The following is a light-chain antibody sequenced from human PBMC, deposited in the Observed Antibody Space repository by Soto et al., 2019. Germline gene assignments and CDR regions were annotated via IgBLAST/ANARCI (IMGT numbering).Light chain of an antibody. Sequence: DIVMTQSPLSLPVTPGEPASISCRSSQGLLHSNGYNFLDWYLQKPGQSPQLLIYLGFNRPSGVPDRFSGSGSGTDFTLTISRVEAEDVGVYYCMQALQTPRTFGQGTKVEIK. CDR1: QGLLHSNGYNF. V-gene: IGKV2-28*01. CDR3: MQALQTPRT. J-gene: IGKJ1*01. CDR2: LGF.